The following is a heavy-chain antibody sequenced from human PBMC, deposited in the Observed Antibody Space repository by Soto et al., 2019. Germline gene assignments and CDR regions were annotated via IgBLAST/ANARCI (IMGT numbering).Heavy chain of an antibody. D-gene: IGHD5-18*01. CDR3: ARDGFGTYSYGFVAYYGMDV. CDR2: ISSSSSTI. J-gene: IGHJ6*02. CDR1: GFTFSSYS. Sequence: GGSLRLSCAASGFTFSSYSMNWVRQAPGKGLEWVSYISSSSSTIYYADSVKGRFTISRDNAKNSLYLQMNSLRDEDTAVYYCARDGFGTYSYGFVAYYGMDVWGQGTTVTVSS. V-gene: IGHV3-48*02.